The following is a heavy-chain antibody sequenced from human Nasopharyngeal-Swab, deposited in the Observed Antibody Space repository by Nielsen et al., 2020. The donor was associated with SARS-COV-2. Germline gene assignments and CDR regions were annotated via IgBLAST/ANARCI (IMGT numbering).Heavy chain of an antibody. CDR1: GYTFTGYY. J-gene: IGHJ6*02. CDR2: INPNSGGT. V-gene: IGHV1-2*06. D-gene: IGHD3-10*01. CDR3: ARDRGYGSGSYRPYYGMDV. Sequence: ASVKVSCKASGYTFTGYYMHWVRQALGQGLEWMGRINPNSGGTNYAQKFQGRVTMTRDTSISTAYMELSRLRSDDTAVYYCARDRGYGSGSYRPYYGMDVWGQGTTVTVSS.